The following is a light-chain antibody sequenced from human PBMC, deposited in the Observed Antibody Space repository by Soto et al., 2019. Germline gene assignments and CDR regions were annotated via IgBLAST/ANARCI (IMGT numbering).Light chain of an antibody. V-gene: IGKV3-11*01. Sequence: EIVLTQSPATLSLSPGERATLSCRASQSVSSYLAWYQHKPGQAPRLLIYDASNRATGIPARFSGSGFGTDFTLTISSLEPEDFAVYYCQQRTNWPPLTFGQGTKVDIK. CDR3: QQRTNWPPLT. CDR2: DAS. J-gene: IGKJ1*01. CDR1: QSVSSY.